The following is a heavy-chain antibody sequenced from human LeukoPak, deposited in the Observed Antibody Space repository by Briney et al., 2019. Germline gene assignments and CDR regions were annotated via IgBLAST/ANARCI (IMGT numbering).Heavy chain of an antibody. Sequence: GGSLRLSCAASGFTFSSYSMNWVRQAPGKGLEWVSYISSSSTIYYADSVKGRFTISRDNAKNSLYLQMNSLRAEDTAVYYCARAFDYGTFNYYYYMDVWGKGTTVTVSS. J-gene: IGHJ6*03. CDR2: ISSSSTI. D-gene: IGHD4-17*01. V-gene: IGHV3-48*01. CDR1: GFTFSSYS. CDR3: ARAFDYGTFNYYYYMDV.